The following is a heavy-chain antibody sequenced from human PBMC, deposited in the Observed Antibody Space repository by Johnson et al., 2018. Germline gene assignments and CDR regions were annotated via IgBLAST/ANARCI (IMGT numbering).Heavy chain of an antibody. Sequence: EVQLLESGGGLVQQGGSLRLSCAASGFTFGSYAMNWVRQAPGTGLEWVSTISGTGGGTYYAAAVKGRFTISRDNSMNTLYLRRNGLKADDTAVYYWAKLSGWYPDYFQHWGQGTLVTVSS. CDR2: ISGTGGGT. D-gene: IGHD6-13*01. CDR3: AKLSGWYPDYFQH. J-gene: IGHJ1*01. CDR1: GFTFGSYA. V-gene: IGHV3-23*01.